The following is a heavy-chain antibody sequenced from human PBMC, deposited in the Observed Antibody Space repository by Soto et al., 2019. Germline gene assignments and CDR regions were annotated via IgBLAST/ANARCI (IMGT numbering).Heavy chain of an antibody. Sequence: PSETLSLTCAVYGGSFSGYYWSWIRQPPGKGLEWIGEINHSGSTNYNPSLKSRVTISVDTSKNHFSLKLSSVTAADTAVYYCARASDSSRSGFDPWGQGTLVTVSS. J-gene: IGHJ5*02. CDR1: GGSFSGYY. CDR2: INHSGST. D-gene: IGHD3-22*01. CDR3: ARASDSSRSGFDP. V-gene: IGHV4-34*01.